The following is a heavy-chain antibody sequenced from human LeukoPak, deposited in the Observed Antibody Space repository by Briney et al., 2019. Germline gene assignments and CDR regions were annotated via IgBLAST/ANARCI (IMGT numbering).Heavy chain of an antibody. Sequence: PGGSLRLSCAASGFTFSSYSMNWVRQAPGKGLEWVSSISSSSSYIYYADSVKGRFTISRDNAKNSLYLQMNSLRAEDTAVYYCAREAYYDSSGYYKLDYWGQGTLVTVSS. CDR2: ISSSSSYI. D-gene: IGHD3-22*01. CDR1: GFTFSSYS. V-gene: IGHV3-21*04. CDR3: AREAYYDSSGYYKLDY. J-gene: IGHJ4*02.